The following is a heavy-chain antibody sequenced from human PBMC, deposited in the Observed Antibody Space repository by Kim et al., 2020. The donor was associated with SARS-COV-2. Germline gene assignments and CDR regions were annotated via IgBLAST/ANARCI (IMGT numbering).Heavy chain of an antibody. CDR2: ISGSGGST. V-gene: IGHV3-23*01. D-gene: IGHD3-3*01. J-gene: IGHJ6*02. CDR3: AKDLDRYYYYYGMDV. Sequence: GGSLRLSCAASGFTFSSYAMSWVRQAPGKGLEWVSAISGSGGSTYYADSVKGRFTISRDNSKNTLYLQMNSLRAEDTAVYYCAKDLDRYYYYYGMDVWGQGTTVTVSS. CDR1: GFTFSSYA.